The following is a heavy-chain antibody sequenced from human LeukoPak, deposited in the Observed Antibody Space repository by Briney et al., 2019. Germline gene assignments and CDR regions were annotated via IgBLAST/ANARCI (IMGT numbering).Heavy chain of an antibody. V-gene: IGHV3-23*01. CDR1: GFTFSSYS. D-gene: IGHD2-15*01. J-gene: IGHJ4*02. Sequence: GGSLRLSCAASGFTFSSYSMNWVRQAPGKGLEWVSAISGSGGSTYYADSVKGRFTISRDNSKNTLYLQMNSLRAEDTAVYYCAKDCSGGSCYHLYWGQGTLVTVSS. CDR2: ISGSGGST. CDR3: AKDCSGGSCYHLY.